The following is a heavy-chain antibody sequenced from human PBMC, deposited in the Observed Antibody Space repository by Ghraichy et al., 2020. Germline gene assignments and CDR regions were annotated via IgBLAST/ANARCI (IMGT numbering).Heavy chain of an antibody. Sequence: LSLTCAASGFTFSTYSMNWVRQAPGKGLEWVSYISSSSSTIYYADSVKGRFTISRDNAKNSLYLQMNSLRDEDTAVYYCAREKNSGSYFRLDAFDIWGQGTMVTVSS. V-gene: IGHV3-48*02. CDR2: ISSSSSTI. CDR1: GFTFSTYS. D-gene: IGHD1-26*01. CDR3: AREKNSGSYFRLDAFDI. J-gene: IGHJ3*02.